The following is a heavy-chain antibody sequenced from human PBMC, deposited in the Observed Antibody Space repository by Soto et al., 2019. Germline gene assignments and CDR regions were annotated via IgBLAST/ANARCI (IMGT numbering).Heavy chain of an antibody. CDR2: IGVKNGNT. V-gene: IGHV1-18*01. D-gene: IGHD3-22*01. Sequence: ASVKVSGKASGYTFTSYGISWVRQAPGQGLEWMGWIGVKNGNTKYAQNLKGRVTMTKAPITSTAYMELRSLTSADTAVYYCARDFLYSDNRVLALSGYWGQGTVVTVSS. CDR1: GYTFTSYG. CDR3: ARDFLYSDNRVLALSGY. J-gene: IGHJ4*02.